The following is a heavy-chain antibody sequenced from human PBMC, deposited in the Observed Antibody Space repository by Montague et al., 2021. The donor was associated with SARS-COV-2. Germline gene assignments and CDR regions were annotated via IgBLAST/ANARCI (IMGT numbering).Heavy chain of an antibody. CDR3: ARQYGDYSDNAFTI. CDR2: IYNSGST. J-gene: IGHJ3*02. Sequence: SQTLSLTCTVSGGSISGYYWSWFRQSAGKGLEWIGRIYNSGSTSYNPSLKSRVTIYVDTSKDQFSLKLTSVTAADTAIYYCARQYGDYSDNAFTIWGQGTMVIVSS. CDR1: GGSISGYY. V-gene: IGHV4-4*07. D-gene: IGHD4-17*01.